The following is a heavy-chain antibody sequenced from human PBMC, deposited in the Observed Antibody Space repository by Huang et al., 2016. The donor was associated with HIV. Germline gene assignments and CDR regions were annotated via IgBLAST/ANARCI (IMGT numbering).Heavy chain of an antibody. CDR2: IGSDSSDL. V-gene: IGHV3-21*02. CDR3: AYEQWLVGGLNH. D-gene: IGHD6-19*01. J-gene: IGHJ5*02. CDR1: GFAFSSYG. Sequence: EVELVESGGGLVKPGGSLRLSCAASGFAFSSYGMNWVRQAPGKGLEWVGFIGSDSSDLYYADSVKGVVTISRDTAKSSIYRQLDSLRAEDTAVYYCAYEQWLVGGLNHWGQGTLVVVSS.